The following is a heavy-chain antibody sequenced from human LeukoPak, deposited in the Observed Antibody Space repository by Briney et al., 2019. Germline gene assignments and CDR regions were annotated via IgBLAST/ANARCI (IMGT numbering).Heavy chain of an antibody. CDR1: GYTFTSYG. Sequence: ASVKVSCKASGYTFTSYGISWVRQAPGQGLEWMGWISAYNGNTNYAQKLQGRVTMTTDTSTSTAYMELRSLRSDDTAVYYCARFKSSIAARPGDAFDIWGQGTMVTVSS. V-gene: IGHV1-18*01. CDR3: ARFKSSIAARPGDAFDI. J-gene: IGHJ3*02. CDR2: ISAYNGNT. D-gene: IGHD6-6*01.